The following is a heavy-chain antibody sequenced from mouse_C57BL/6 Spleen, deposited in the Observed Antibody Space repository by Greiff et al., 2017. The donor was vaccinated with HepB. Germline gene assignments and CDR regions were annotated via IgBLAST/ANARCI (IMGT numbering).Heavy chain of an antibody. CDR3: ARYYSNYGYFDV. J-gene: IGHJ1*03. Sequence: EVQLEESGGGLVKPGGSLKLSCAASGFTFSSYAMSWVRQTPEKRLEWVATISDGGSYTYYPDNVKGRFTISRDNAKNNLYLQMSHLKSEDTAMYYCARYYSNYGYFDVWGTGTTVTVSS. CDR2: ISDGGSYT. CDR1: GFTFSSYA. D-gene: IGHD2-5*01. V-gene: IGHV5-4*01.